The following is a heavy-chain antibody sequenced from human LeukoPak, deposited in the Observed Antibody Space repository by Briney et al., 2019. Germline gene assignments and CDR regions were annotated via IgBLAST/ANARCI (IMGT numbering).Heavy chain of an antibody. CDR1: GFTFSSYW. V-gene: IGHV3-7*01. Sequence: GGSLRLSCAASGFTFSSYWMSWVRQAPGKGLEWVANIKQDGSEKYYVDSVKGRFTISRDNAKNSLYLQMNSLRAEDTAVYYCARGVSSGWYDRDDAFDIWGQGTMVTVSS. D-gene: IGHD6-19*01. J-gene: IGHJ3*02. CDR3: ARGVSSGWYDRDDAFDI. CDR2: IKQDGSEK.